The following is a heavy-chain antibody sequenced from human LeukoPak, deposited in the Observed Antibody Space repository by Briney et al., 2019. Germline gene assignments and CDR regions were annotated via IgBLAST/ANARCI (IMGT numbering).Heavy chain of an antibody. CDR3: AFAGDAFDI. Sequence: GGSLRLSCAASGFTFSSYSMNWVRQAPGKGLEWVSSISSSSSHIYYADSVKGRFTISRDNAKNSLYLQMNSLRAEDTAVYYCAFAGDAFDIWGQGTMVTVSS. CDR1: GFTFSSYS. CDR2: ISSSSSHI. J-gene: IGHJ3*02. V-gene: IGHV3-21*01.